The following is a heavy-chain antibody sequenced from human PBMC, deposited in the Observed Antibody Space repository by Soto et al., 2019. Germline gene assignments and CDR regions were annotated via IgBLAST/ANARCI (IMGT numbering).Heavy chain of an antibody. CDR1: GGSFSGYY. Sequence: QVQLQQWGAGLLKPSETLSLTCAVYGGSFSGYYWSWIRQPPGKGLEWIGEINHSGSTNYNPSLKSRVTIPVDTSKIQCSRKLSSVTAADTSVYYCARGRIISGSWYRPGWFDPWGQGTLVTVSS. V-gene: IGHV4-34*01. CDR2: INHSGST. D-gene: IGHD6-13*01. J-gene: IGHJ5*02. CDR3: ARGRIISGSWYRPGWFDP.